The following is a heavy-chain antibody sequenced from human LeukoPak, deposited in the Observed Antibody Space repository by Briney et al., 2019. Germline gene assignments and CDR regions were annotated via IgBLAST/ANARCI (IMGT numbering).Heavy chain of an antibody. J-gene: IGHJ4*02. CDR3: AKDLAGSGSYSFDY. V-gene: IGHV3-23*01. CDR1: GFTFSNYA. D-gene: IGHD1-26*01. Sequence: GGSLRLSCAASGFTFSNYAMNWVRQAPGRGLEWVSAISGSGGSTYYADSVKGRFTISRDNSKNTLYLQMNSLRAEDTAVYYCAKDLAGSGSYSFDYWGQGTLVTVSS. CDR2: ISGSGGST.